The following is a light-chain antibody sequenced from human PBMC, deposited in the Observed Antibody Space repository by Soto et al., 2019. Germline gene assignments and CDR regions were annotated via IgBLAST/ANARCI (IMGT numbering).Light chain of an antibody. CDR1: QSLLHSNGNIY. J-gene: IGKJ1*01. V-gene: IGKV2-28*01. CDR2: LGC. Sequence: DIVLTQSPLSLPVTPGEPASISCRSSQSLLHSNGNIYLDWYLQKPGQSPQLLIYLGCIRASGDPDRFSGSGSATAFTLKITRVAPEDVGIYYCMKAIHAPRTFGPRTNLDMK. CDR3: MKAIHAPRT.